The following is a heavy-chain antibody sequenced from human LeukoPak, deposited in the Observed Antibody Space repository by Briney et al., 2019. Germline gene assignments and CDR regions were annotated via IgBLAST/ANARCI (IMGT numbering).Heavy chain of an antibody. CDR1: GFTFRTYW. V-gene: IGHV3-7*01. CDR3: ARDVVGSLDY. J-gene: IGHJ4*02. Sequence: GGSLSLSCAAPGFTFRTYWMAWVRKAPGKGLEWVANIKGDDSARHQADSVKGRFTISRDNAQNSVYLQMSSLRGEDTAIYYCARDVVGSLDYWGQGTLVTVSS. CDR2: IKGDDSAR. D-gene: IGHD1-26*01.